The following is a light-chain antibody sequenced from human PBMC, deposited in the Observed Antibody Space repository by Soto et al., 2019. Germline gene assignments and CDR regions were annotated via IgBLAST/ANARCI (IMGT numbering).Light chain of an antibody. CDR3: QQYGGSAPWT. Sequence: EIVLTQPPSPLSVSPGDRVTLSCRASLTVNNNYLAWYQQKPGQAPRLVIYGASTPATGTPARFSGSGSGTDFTLTVSRLEPEDFAVYYCQQYGGSAPWTFGPGTKVDMK. J-gene: IGKJ1*01. CDR1: LTVNNNY. CDR2: GAS. V-gene: IGKV3-20*01.